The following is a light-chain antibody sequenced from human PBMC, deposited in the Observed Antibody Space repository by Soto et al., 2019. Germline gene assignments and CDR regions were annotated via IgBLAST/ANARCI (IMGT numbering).Light chain of an antibody. J-gene: IGKJ1*01. V-gene: IGKV3-20*01. CDR3: QQYGDQSLT. Sequence: ENVLTQSPGTLSLSPGERATLSCRASQSVSSNYLAWYQQQKPGQAPRLLIYGASSRATGVPDRFSGSGSGTDFTLAISSLEPEDLVVYYCQQYGDQSLTFGQGTKVEIK. CDR2: GAS. CDR1: QSVSSNY.